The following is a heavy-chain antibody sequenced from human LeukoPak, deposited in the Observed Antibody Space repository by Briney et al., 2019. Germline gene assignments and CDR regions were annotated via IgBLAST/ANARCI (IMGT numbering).Heavy chain of an antibody. J-gene: IGHJ6*03. V-gene: IGHV1-69*06. CDR3: AAYRGYSGYGEVYYYYMDV. Sequence: SVKVSCKAFGYTFTSNYMHWVRQAPGQGLEWMGGIIPIFGTANYAQKFQGRVTITADKSTSTAYMELSSLRSEDTAVYYCAAYRGYSGYGEVYYYYMDVWGKGTTVTVSS. D-gene: IGHD5-12*01. CDR2: IIPIFGTA. CDR1: GYTFTSNY.